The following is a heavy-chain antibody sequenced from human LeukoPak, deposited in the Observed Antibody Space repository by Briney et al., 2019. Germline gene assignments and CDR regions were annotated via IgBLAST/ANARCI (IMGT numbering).Heavy chain of an antibody. J-gene: IGHJ6*02. CDR2: IYHSGST. Sequence: PSGTLSLTCAVSGGSISSSNWWSWVRQPPGKGLEWIGEIYHSGSTNYNPSLKSRVTISVDKSKNQFSLKLSSVTAADTAVYHCARDLRDSSGHYPYGGYYYGMDVWGQGTTVTVSS. D-gene: IGHD3-22*01. V-gene: IGHV4-4*02. CDR1: GGSISSSNW. CDR3: ARDLRDSSGHYPYGGYYYGMDV.